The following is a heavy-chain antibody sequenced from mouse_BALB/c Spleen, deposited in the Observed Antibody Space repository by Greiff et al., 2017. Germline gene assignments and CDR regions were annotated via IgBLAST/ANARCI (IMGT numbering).Heavy chain of an antibody. D-gene: IGHD1-1*01. CDR3: ARRTTVVAEDWYFDV. CDR2: ISSGSSTI. Sequence: DVMLVESGGGLVQPGGSRKLSCAASGFTFSSFGMHWVRQAPEKGLEWVAYISSGSSTIYYADTVKGRFTISRDNPKNTLFLQMTSLRSEDTAMYYCARRTTVVAEDWYFDVWGAGTTVTVSS. V-gene: IGHV5-17*02. J-gene: IGHJ1*01. CDR1: GFTFSSFG.